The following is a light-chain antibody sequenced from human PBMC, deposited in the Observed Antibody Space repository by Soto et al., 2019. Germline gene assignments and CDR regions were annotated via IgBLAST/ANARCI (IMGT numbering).Light chain of an antibody. V-gene: IGKV3-11*01. CDR2: DAS. CDR3: QQRRNCPPGIT. J-gene: IGKJ4*01. Sequence: IVLTHSPSTLSLSPVERATLSFRAIPSVSSYLAWYQQKPGPAPRLLLYDASNRATRITARFSGSGSGTDFTLTISSLEHEDFAVYSCQQRRNCPPGITFGGGTKVDIK. CDR1: PSVSSY.